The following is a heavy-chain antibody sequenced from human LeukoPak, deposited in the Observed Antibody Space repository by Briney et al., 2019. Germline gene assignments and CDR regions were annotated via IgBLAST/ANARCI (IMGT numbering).Heavy chain of an antibody. CDR1: GFIFSDYY. CDR2: MSNSGSTK. J-gene: IGHJ4*02. Sequence: GGSLRLSCAASGFIFSDYYMSWIRQTPGKGLEWVSYMSNSGSTKYYAEYVKGRFTISRDNSKNKQYLQMNSLRTEDTAVYYCARGSEDYDSSGYYYDLGDYWGQGTLVTVSS. V-gene: IGHV3-11*04. D-gene: IGHD3-22*01. CDR3: ARGSEDYDSSGYYYDLGDY.